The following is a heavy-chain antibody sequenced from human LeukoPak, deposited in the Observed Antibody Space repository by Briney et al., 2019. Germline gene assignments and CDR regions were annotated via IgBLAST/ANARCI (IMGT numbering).Heavy chain of an antibody. Sequence: PSETLSLTCTVSGGSISSYYWSWLRQSPGKGLEWIAYIYTSEITNYNPSVKSRVTISVDSSKNQISLKLNSVTAADTAVYYCAATRYCTSTSCYWFGPWGQGTLVTVSP. V-gene: IGHV4-4*09. CDR1: GGSISSYY. CDR3: AATRYCTSTSCYWFGP. CDR2: IYTSEIT. J-gene: IGHJ5*02. D-gene: IGHD2-2*01.